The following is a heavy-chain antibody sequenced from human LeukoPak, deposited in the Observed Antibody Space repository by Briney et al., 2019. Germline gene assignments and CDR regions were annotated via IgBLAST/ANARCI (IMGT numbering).Heavy chain of an antibody. CDR2: IKQDGSEK. D-gene: IGHD2-15*01. CDR1: GFTFSSYW. J-gene: IGHJ4*02. CDR3: ARGYCSGGSCYICPFDY. Sequence: GGSLRLSCAASGFTFSSYWMSWVRQAPGKGLEGVANIKQDGSEKYYVDSVKGRFTISKDNAKNSLYLQMNRLRAEDTAVYYCARGYCSGGSCYICPFDYWGQGTLVTVSS. V-gene: IGHV3-7*01.